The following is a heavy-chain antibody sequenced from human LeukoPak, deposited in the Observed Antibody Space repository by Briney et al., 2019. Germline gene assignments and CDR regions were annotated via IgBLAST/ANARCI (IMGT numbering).Heavy chain of an antibody. CDR2: IIPIFGTA. D-gene: IGHD2-15*01. J-gene: IGHJ4*02. Sequence: GASVKVSCKASGYTFTGYYMHWVRQAPGQGLEWMGGIIPIFGTANYAQKFQGRVTITADESTSTAYMELRSLRSEDTAVYYCARDEMDCSGGSCYVDYWGQGTLVTVSS. CDR3: ARDEMDCSGGSCYVDY. V-gene: IGHV1-69*13. CDR1: GYTFTGYY.